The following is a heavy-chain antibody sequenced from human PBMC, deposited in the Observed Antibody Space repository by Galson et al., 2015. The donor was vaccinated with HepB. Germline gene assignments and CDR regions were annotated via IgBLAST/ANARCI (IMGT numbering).Heavy chain of an antibody. J-gene: IGHJ4*02. Sequence: QSGAEVKKPGESLKISCKGSGYIFTNYWIGWVRQMPGKGLEWMGIIYPGDSDTRYSPSFQGQVTISADKSISTAYLQWSSLKAPDTAMYYCARQRIAAADPFDYWGQGTLVTVTS. CDR2: IYPGDSDT. CDR1: GYIFTNYW. CDR3: ARQRIAAADPFDY. V-gene: IGHV5-51*01. D-gene: IGHD6-13*01.